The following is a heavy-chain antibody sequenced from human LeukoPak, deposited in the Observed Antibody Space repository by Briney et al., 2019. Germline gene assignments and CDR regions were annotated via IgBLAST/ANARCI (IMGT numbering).Heavy chain of an antibody. CDR1: GFTFSSYA. D-gene: IGHD3-10*01. V-gene: IGHV3-21*01. J-gene: IGHJ3*02. CDR2: ISSSSSYI. CDR3: ARESITMVRGVYDAFDI. Sequence: GGSLRLSCAASGFTFSSYAMSWVRQAPGKGLEWVSSISSSSSYIYYADSVKGRFTISRDNAKNSLYLQMNSLRAEDTAVYYCARESITMVRGVYDAFDIWGQGTMVTVSS.